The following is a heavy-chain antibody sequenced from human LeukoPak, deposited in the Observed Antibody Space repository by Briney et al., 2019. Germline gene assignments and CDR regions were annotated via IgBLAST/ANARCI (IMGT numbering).Heavy chain of an antibody. CDR3: ASQFPDIVVVVTAPPDFDF. D-gene: IGHD2-15*01. J-gene: IGHJ4*02. CDR1: GFTLSSYA. Sequence: PGGSLRLSCAASGFTLSSYAMTWVRQAPGKGLEWVSAISGGGGSTFYADSVKGRFTISRGNSKNTLYLQMNSLGAEDTAVYYCASQFPDIVVVVTAPPDFDFWGQGTLVTVSS. CDR2: ISGGGGST. V-gene: IGHV3-23*01.